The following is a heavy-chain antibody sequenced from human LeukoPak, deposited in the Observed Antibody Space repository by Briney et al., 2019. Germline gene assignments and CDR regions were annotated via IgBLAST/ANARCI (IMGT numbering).Heavy chain of an antibody. V-gene: IGHV3-30*01. J-gene: IGHJ4*02. Sequence: PGKSLRLSCAASGFTFSNYAMHWVRQSPGKGLEWVSLISSGGTYEYYADSVKGRFTISRDNSKNTLYLQLNSLRAEDTAVYYCARDSTYYYDSGSSGPLCFDNWGQGTLVTVSS. D-gene: IGHD3-10*01. CDR1: GFTFSNYA. CDR3: ARDSTYYYDSGSSGPLCFDN. CDR2: ISSGGTYE.